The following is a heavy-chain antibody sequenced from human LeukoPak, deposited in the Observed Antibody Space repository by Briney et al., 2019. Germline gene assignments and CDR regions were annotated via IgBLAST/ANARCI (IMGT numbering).Heavy chain of an antibody. J-gene: IGHJ4*02. D-gene: IGHD1-7*01. V-gene: IGHV3-11*04. CDR1: GFSFSDYY. CDR3: ARVMGNYASDY. CDR2: ISSSGDTM. Sequence: GGSLRLSCAASGFSFSDYYMSWIRQAPGKGLEWVSYISSSGDTMSYADSVKGRFTISRDNAKNSLYLQMSSLRAEDAAIYYCARVMGNYASDYWGQGALVTVS.